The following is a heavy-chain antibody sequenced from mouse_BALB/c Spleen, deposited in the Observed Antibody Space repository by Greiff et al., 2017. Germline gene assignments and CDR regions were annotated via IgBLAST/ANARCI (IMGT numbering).Heavy chain of an antibody. J-gene: IGHJ4*01. V-gene: IGHV1S137*01. Sequence: QVQLQQSGAELVRPGVSVKISCKGSGYTFTDYAMHWVKQSHAKSLEWIGVISTYYGDASYNQKFKGKATMTVDKSSSTAYMELARLTSEDSAIYYCAYGNYEYYAMDYWGQGTSVTVSS. CDR1: GYTFTDYA. CDR3: AYGNYEYYAMDY. CDR2: ISTYYGDA. D-gene: IGHD2-1*01.